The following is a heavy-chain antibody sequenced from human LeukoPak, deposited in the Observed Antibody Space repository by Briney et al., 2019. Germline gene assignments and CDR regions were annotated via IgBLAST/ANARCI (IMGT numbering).Heavy chain of an antibody. J-gene: IGHJ4*02. D-gene: IGHD5-12*01. Sequence: SETLSLTCAVFGGSFSGYYWNWIRQPPGKGLEWIGQINPSRNTNYNPSLKSRVTISVDTSKKQFSLKLSSVTAADTAVYYCARGRGIVATLNYFDYWGQGTLVTVSS. CDR3: ARGRGIVATLNYFDY. CDR2: INPSRNT. CDR1: GGSFSGYY. V-gene: IGHV4-34*01.